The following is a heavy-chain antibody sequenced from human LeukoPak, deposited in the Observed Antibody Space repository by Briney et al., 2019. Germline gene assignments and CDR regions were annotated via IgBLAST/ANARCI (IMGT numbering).Heavy chain of an antibody. CDR1: GGSISDYY. J-gene: IGHJ6*02. V-gene: IGHV4-59*08. D-gene: IGHD4-17*01. CDR2: IYYTGST. CDR3: ARQNTVTTSYYYGMDV. Sequence: SETLSLTCTVSGGSISDYYWNWIRQPPGKGLEWIGNIYYTGSTNYNPSLRSRVTISVDTSKNQFSLKLSSVTATDTAVYYCARQNTVTTSYYYGMDVWGQGTTVTVSS.